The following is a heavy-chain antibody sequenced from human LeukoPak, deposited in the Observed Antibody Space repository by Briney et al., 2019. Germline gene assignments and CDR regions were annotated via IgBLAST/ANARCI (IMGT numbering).Heavy chain of an antibody. D-gene: IGHD6-19*01. CDR2: IRSDGSST. CDR1: GFSFSAYI. CDR3: TRRYGGHSGWAGYHDS. V-gene: IGHV3-64*01. Sequence: PGGSLRLSCVASGFSFSAYIMHWVRQAPGKGLEYVSAIRSDGSSTFYPNSVKGRFTISRDNSKSTLYLQMGSLRAEDTAVYYCTRRYGGHSGWAGYHDSWGQGTLVIVSS. J-gene: IGHJ4*02.